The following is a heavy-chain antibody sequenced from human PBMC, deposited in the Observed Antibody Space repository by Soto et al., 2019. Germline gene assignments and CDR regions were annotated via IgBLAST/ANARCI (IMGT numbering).Heavy chain of an antibody. V-gene: IGHV3-23*01. CDR1: GFPFSSYA. Sequence: LRLSCAGSGFPFSSYAMSWVRQAPEKGLEWVSALSDSGVSPYYADSVKGRFTISRDNSKNTLYLQMDSLRVEDTALYYCAKMTSDSYGRNYGMDVWGQGTTVTVSS. J-gene: IGHJ6*02. CDR2: LSDSGVSP. D-gene: IGHD5-18*01. CDR3: AKMTSDSYGRNYGMDV.